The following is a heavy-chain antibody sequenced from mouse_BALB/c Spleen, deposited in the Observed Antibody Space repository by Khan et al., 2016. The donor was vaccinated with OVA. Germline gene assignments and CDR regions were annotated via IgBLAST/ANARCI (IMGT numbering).Heavy chain of an antibody. CDR3: ARHHYCHYCGLDY. CDR2: ILSDGST. D-gene: IGHD1-1*01. V-gene: IGHV2-6-1*01. J-gene: IGHJ4*01. Sequence: QVQLKESGPGLVAPSQSLSITCTISGFSLTNYGVHWVRQPPGKGLEWLVVILSDGSTTYNSALKSRLSISSDNSKSQVFLKMISLLTDDTDNYYRARHHYCHYCGLDYWGQGTSVTVSS. CDR1: GFSLTNYG.